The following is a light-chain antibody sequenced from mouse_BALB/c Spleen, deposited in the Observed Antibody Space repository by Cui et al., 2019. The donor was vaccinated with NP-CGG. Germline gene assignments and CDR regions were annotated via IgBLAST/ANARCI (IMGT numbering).Light chain of an antibody. J-gene: IGLJ1*01. Sequence: AVCAESAPTTSPGETVTLTCRSSTGAVTTSNYANWVQEKPDHLFTGLIGGTNNRAPGVPARFSGSLIGDKAALTITGAQTEDEAIYFCALWYSNHWVFGGGTKLTVL. CDR1: TGAVTTSNY. V-gene: IGLV1*01. CDR3: ALWYSNHWV. CDR2: GTN.